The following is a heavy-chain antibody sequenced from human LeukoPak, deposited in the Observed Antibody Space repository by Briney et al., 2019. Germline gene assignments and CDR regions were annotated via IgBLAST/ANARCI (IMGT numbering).Heavy chain of an antibody. CDR1: GFTFSSYA. D-gene: IGHD1-26*01. V-gene: IGHV3-23*01. CDR2: IRGSGDTT. Sequence: PGGSLRLSCGASGFTFSSYAMNWVRQAPGKGLEWVSAIRGSGDTTYYADSVKGRFTISRDNSKNTLYLQMHSLRAEDTAVYYCAKDIRGTYYFHYNMDVWGQGTTVTVSS. J-gene: IGHJ6*02. CDR3: AKDIRGTYYFHYNMDV.